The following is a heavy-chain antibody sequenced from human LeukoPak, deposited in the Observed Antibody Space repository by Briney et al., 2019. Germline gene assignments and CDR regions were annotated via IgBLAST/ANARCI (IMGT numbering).Heavy chain of an antibody. Sequence: PGGSLRLSCAASGFTFSSYAMHWVRQAPGKGLEWVAIISYDGSNKYYADSVKGRFTISRDNSKNTLYLQMNSLRAEDTAVYYCARDGYYYDSSDYPYYFDYWGQGTLVTVSS. CDR3: ARDGYYYDSSDYPYYFDY. CDR1: GFTFSSYA. D-gene: IGHD3-22*01. CDR2: ISYDGSNK. V-gene: IGHV3-30*04. J-gene: IGHJ4*02.